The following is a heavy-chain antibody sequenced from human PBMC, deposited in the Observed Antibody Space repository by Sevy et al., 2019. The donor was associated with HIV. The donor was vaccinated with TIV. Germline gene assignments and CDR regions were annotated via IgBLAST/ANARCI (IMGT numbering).Heavy chain of an antibody. D-gene: IGHD6-19*01. Sequence: GGSLRLSCAASGFTFDDFAMHWVRQVPGKGLEWVSGLNWDSGSVAYADPVKGRFTISRDNAKNALFLQMNSLRAEDTALYYCAKDIGATGIAVVANWGQGIQVTVSS. CDR1: GFTFDDFA. V-gene: IGHV3-9*01. CDR3: AKDIGATGIAVVAN. CDR2: LNWDSGSV. J-gene: IGHJ4*02.